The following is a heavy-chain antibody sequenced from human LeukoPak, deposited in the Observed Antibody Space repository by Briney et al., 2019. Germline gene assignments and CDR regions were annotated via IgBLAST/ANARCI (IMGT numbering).Heavy chain of an antibody. CDR1: GGTFSSYA. CDR2: IIPIFGTA. CDR3: ARSDDFRSPYGMDV. J-gene: IGHJ6*02. Sequence: ASVKVSCKASGGTFSSYAISWVRHAPGQGLEWMGGIIPIFGTANYAQKFQGRVTITADESTSTAYMELSSLRSEDTAVYYCARSDDFRSPYGMDVWGQGTTVTVSS. V-gene: IGHV1-69*13. D-gene: IGHD3-3*01.